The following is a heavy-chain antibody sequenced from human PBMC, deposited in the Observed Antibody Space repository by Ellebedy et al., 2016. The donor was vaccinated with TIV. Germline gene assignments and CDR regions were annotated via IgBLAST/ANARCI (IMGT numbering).Heavy chain of an antibody. D-gene: IGHD6-19*01. V-gene: IGHV3-23*01. CDR2: IRHTGSKT. J-gene: IGHJ4*02. Sequence: GESLKTSCVASGFSFSSYALSWVRQAPGKGVEWVSTIRHTGSKTYYANSVEGRFIISSDNYKTTLYLQMNSQRAEDTAVYYCAKGRGGGSDSSAPRYYFDSWGLGTLVTVSS. CDR3: AKGRGGGSDSSAPRYYFDS. CDR1: GFSFSSYA.